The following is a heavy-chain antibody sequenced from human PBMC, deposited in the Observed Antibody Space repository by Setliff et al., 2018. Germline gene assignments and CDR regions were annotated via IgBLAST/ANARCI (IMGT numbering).Heavy chain of an antibody. Sequence: TLSLTCTVSGDSISSGSYYWNWIRQHPEKGLEWLGCIFHSGSTHYNSSLKSRITISIDTSKNHFSLELNSVTAANSAVYYCARVADGSGSFYLGFDYWGQGILVTVSS. CDR2: IFHSGST. J-gene: IGHJ4*02. D-gene: IGHD3-10*01. V-gene: IGHV4-31*03. CDR1: GDSISSGSYY. CDR3: ARVADGSGSFYLGFDY.